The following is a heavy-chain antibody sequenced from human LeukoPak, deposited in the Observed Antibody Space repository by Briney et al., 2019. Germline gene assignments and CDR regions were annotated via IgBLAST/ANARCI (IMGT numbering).Heavy chain of an antibody. V-gene: IGHV1-18*01. D-gene: IGHD3-10*01. CDR1: RYTFTSYG. Sequence: ASVKVSCKASRYTFTSYGISWVRQAPGQGLEWMGWISAYNGNTNYAQKLQGRVTMTTDTSTSTAYMELRSLRSDDTAVYDCARDLGILWFGEFPTNWFDPWGQGTVVTVSS. J-gene: IGHJ5*02. CDR3: ARDLGILWFGEFPTNWFDP. CDR2: ISAYNGNT.